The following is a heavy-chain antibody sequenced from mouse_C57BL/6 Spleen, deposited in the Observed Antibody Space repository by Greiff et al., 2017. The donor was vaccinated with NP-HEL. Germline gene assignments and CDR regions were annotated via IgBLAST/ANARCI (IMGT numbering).Heavy chain of an antibody. CDR1: GYTFTSYW. Sequence: QQSCKASGYTFTSYWMHWVKQRPGQGLEWIGEIDPSDSYTNYNQKFKGKSTLTVDKSSSTAYMQLSSLTSEDSAVYYCARSPITTGVARDYFDYWGQGTTLTVSS. D-gene: IGHD1-1*01. CDR3: ARSPITTGVARDYFDY. V-gene: IGHV1-69*01. CDR2: IDPSDSYT. J-gene: IGHJ2*01.